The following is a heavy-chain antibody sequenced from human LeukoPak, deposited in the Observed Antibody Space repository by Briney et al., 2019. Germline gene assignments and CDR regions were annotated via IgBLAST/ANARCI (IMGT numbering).Heavy chain of an antibody. Sequence: ASVKVSGKASGYTFTGYYMHWVRQAPGQGLEWMGWINPNSGGTNYAQKFQGRVAMTRDTSISTAYMELSRLRSDDTAVYYCAREAYNWNERNYFDYWGQGTLVTVSS. V-gene: IGHV1-2*02. CDR3: AREAYNWNERNYFDY. CDR1: GYTFTGYY. CDR2: INPNSGGT. J-gene: IGHJ4*02. D-gene: IGHD1-1*01.